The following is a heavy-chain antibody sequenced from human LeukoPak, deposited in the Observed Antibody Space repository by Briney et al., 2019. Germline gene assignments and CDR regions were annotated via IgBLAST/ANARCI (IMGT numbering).Heavy chain of an antibody. J-gene: IGHJ4*02. D-gene: IGHD7-27*01. CDR1: GFTLSSYE. CDR2: ISRSGSAM. Sequence: GGSLRLSCAASGFTLSSYEMNWVRQAPGKGLGWVSYISRSGSAMYYADSVKGRFTISRDNAKNSLYLQMNSLRAEDTAVYYCAREISALGNYFDSWGQGTLVTVSS. CDR3: AREISALGNYFDS. V-gene: IGHV3-48*03.